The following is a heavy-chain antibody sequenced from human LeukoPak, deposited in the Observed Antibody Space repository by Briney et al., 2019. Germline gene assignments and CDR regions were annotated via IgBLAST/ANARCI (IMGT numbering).Heavy chain of an antibody. Sequence: GGSLRLSCAASGFTFSSYWVHWVRQAPGKGLVWVSRINGDESATSYADSVKGRFTISRDNAKNTLYLQMNSLRAEDTAVYYCATSRSFDYWGRGTLVTVSS. V-gene: IGHV3-74*01. D-gene: IGHD6-6*01. CDR3: ATSRSFDY. CDR2: INGDESAT. CDR1: GFTFSSYW. J-gene: IGHJ4*02.